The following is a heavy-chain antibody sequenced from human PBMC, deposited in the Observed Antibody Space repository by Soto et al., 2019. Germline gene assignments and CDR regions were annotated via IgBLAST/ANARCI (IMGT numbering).Heavy chain of an antibody. CDR2: IYYSGST. Sequence: QVQLQESGPGLVKPSQTLSLTCSVSGGSIRSGGYYWSWIRQHPGRGLEWIGYIYYSGSTYHNPYHNSRVSISADTTKNQFSLKQTSVTAADTAVYYYARYLLSGSHPSAFDIWGQGTLGPVYS. V-gene: IGHV4-31*03. CDR1: GGSIRSGGYY. CDR3: ARYLLSGSHPSAFDI. D-gene: IGHD1-26*01. J-gene: IGHJ3*02.